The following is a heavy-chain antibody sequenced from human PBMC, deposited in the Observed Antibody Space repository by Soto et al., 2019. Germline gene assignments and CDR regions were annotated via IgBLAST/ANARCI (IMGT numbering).Heavy chain of an antibody. Sequence: SVKVSCKASGGTFSSYAISWVLQAPGQGLEWMGGIIPIFGTANYAQKFQGRVTITADESTSTAYMELSSLRSEDSAVYYCVKVSGYCTGGSCFSYFDYWGQGTPVTVSS. CDR2: IIPIFGTA. J-gene: IGHJ4*02. CDR3: VKVSGYCTGGSCFSYFDY. V-gene: IGHV1-69*13. CDR1: GGTFSSYA. D-gene: IGHD2-15*01.